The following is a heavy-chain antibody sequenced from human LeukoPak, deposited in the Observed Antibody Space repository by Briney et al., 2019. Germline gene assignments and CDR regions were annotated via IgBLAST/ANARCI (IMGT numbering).Heavy chain of an antibody. CDR3: ARTLSIAAAGTPFDY. Sequence: RXSGPALVNPTQTLTLTCTFSGFSLSTSGMCVSWIRQPPGKALEWLARIDWDDDKYYSTSLKTRLTISKDTSKNQVVLTMTNMDPVDTATYYCARTLSIAAAGTPFDYWGQGTLVTVSS. CDR1: GFSLSTSGMC. J-gene: IGHJ4*02. D-gene: IGHD6-13*01. V-gene: IGHV2-70*11. CDR2: IDWDDDK.